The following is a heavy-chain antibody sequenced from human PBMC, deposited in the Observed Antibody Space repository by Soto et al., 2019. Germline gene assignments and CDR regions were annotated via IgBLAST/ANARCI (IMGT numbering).Heavy chain of an antibody. Sequence: GGSLRLPCAASGFTFVDYGMSWVRPAPGKGLEWVSGINWNGGSTYYADSVKGRFTISRDNSKNTLYLQMSSLRAEDTAVYYCVTSQNYDFWSGYQVIDYWGQGTLVTVSS. V-gene: IGHV3-20*04. CDR1: GFTFVDYG. CDR3: VTSQNYDFWSGYQVIDY. D-gene: IGHD3-3*01. J-gene: IGHJ4*02. CDR2: INWNGGST.